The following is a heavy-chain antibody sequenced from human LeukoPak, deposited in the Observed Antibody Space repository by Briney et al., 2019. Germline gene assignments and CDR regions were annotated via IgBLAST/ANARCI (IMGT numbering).Heavy chain of an antibody. D-gene: IGHD3-22*01. J-gene: IGHJ3*02. Sequence: KPGESLKISCKGSGYSFTSYWIGWVRQMPGKGLEWMGIIYPGDSDTRYSPSFQGQVTISADKSISTAYLQWSSLKASDTAMYYCARRLRDTYYYDSSYYYDAFDIWGQGTMVTVSS. V-gene: IGHV5-51*01. CDR1: GYSFTSYW. CDR2: IYPGDSDT. CDR3: ARRLRDTYYYDSSYYYDAFDI.